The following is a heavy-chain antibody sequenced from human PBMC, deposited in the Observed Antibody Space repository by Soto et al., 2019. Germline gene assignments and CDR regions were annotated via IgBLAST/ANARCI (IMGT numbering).Heavy chain of an antibody. J-gene: IGHJ6*02. Sequence: PSETLSLTCTVSGGSISSYYWSWIRQPPGKGLEWIGYIYYSGSTNYNPSLKSRVTISVDTSKNQFSLKLSSVTAADTAVYYCARVVKRLGAYSNDDSDYYCGMDGWGQGTRVTVSS. CDR3: ARVVKRLGAYSNDDSDYYCGMDG. V-gene: IGHV4-59*01. D-gene: IGHD4-4*01. CDR1: GGSISSYY. CDR2: IYYSGST.